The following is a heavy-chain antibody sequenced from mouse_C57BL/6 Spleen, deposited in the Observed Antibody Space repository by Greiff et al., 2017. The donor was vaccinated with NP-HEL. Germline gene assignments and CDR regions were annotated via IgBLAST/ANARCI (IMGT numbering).Heavy chain of an antibody. CDR3: ARDKNGYDGGYFDY. J-gene: IGHJ2*01. CDR2: ISDGGSYT. CDR1: GFTFSSYA. D-gene: IGHD2-2*01. Sequence: EVMLVESGGGLVKPGGSLKLSCAASGFTFSSYAMSWVRQTPEKRLEWVATISDGGSYTYYPDNVKGRFTISRDNAKNNLYLQMSHLKSEDTAMYYCARDKNGYDGGYFDYWGQGTTLTVSS. V-gene: IGHV5-4*01.